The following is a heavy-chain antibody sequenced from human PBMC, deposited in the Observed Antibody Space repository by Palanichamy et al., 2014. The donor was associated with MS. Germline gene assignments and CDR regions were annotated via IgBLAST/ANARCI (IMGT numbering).Heavy chain of an antibody. CDR3: ARDTHPYYGDFDY. Sequence: EVQLLEVVGEGLVQPGGSLRLSCAASGFTVSSYAMSWVRLAPEKGLEWVSGISSSGGNTYYPDCVKGRFTIFRDNSKNTLFLQMNSLTADDTAVYYCARDTHPYYGDFDYWGQGTLVTVSS. V-gene: IGHV3-23*01. D-gene: IGHD3-3*01. J-gene: IGHJ4*02. CDR1: GFTVSSYA. CDR2: ISSSGGNT.